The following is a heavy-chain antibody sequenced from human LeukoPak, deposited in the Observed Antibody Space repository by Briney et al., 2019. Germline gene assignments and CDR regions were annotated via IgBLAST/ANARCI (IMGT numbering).Heavy chain of an antibody. CDR1: GGTFSSYA. D-gene: IGHD3-22*01. CDR3: AREYYDSSGYLNAFDI. V-gene: IGHV1-69*13. J-gene: IGHJ3*02. CDR2: IVPIFGTA. Sequence: SVKVSCKASGGTFSSYAIRWVRQAPGQGLEWMGGIVPIFGTANYAQKFQGRVTITADESTSTAYMELSSLRSEDTAVYYCAREYYDSSGYLNAFDIWGQGTMVTVSS.